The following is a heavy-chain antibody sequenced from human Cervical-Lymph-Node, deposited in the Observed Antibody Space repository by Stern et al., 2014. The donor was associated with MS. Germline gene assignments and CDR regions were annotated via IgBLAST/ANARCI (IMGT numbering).Heavy chain of an antibody. V-gene: IGHV3-73*01. D-gene: IGHD4-11*01. Sequence: EVQLVESGGGLVQPGGSLKVSCAASGITFSASVIHWVRQAPGEGLELVGRIRNIGKNYATAYTVSVTGRFTISHYASKIDAYLHMSSLKVEDTAVYYCAPTSAIWGRGTMVTVSS. CDR1: GITFSASV. J-gene: IGHJ3*02. CDR3: APTSAI. CDR2: IRNIGKNYAT.